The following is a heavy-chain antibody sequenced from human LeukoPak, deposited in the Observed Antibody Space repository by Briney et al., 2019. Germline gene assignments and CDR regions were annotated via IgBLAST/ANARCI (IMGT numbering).Heavy chain of an antibody. D-gene: IGHD3-10*01. V-gene: IGHV3-74*01. CDR2: ISSDGSST. Sequence: GGSLRLSCAASGFTFSSYWMHWVRQAPGKGLVWVSRISSDGSSTNYADSVMGRFTVSRDNAENTLFLQMNSLRAEDTAVHYCATLGSYFDYWGQGTLVTVSP. CDR1: GFTFSSYW. J-gene: IGHJ4*02. CDR3: ATLGSYFDY.